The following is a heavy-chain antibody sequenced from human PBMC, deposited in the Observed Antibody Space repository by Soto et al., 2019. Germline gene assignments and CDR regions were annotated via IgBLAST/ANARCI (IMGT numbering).Heavy chain of an antibody. CDR2: VDPRYGST. CDR3: ARVRRSGRELDY. Sequence: QVQLLQSGAEMKRPGASVNLSCKASGYIFTTSSIHWVRQNAGQGLEWRAKVDPRYGSTGYSLKFRGRGSMAGDTPTGTVSMEVSSLTSDDPATYYCARVRRSGRELDYWCQATQLTVSS. CDR1: GYIFTTSS. D-gene: IGHD3-10*01. V-gene: IGHV1-46*03. J-gene: IGHJ4*02.